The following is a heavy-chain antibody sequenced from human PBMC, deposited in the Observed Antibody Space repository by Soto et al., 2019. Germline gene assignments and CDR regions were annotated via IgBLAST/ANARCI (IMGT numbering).Heavy chain of an antibody. CDR1: GYTFTSYG. CDR2: ISAYNGNT. CDR3: AREMDGDYGHGPYYYGMDV. D-gene: IGHD4-17*01. J-gene: IGHJ6*02. V-gene: IGHV1-18*01. Sequence: QVQLVQSGAEVKKPGASVKVSCKASGYTFTSYGISWVRQAPGQGLEWMGWISAYNGNTNYAQKLQGRVTMTTDTPTSTAYMELRSLRSDDTAVYYCAREMDGDYGHGPYYYGMDVWGQGTTVTVSS.